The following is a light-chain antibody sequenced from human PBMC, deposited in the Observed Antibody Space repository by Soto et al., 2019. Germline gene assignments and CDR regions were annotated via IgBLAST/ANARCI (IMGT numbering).Light chain of an antibody. V-gene: IGKV2-30*01. J-gene: IGKJ1*01. CDR2: KVS. Sequence: DVVMTQSPLSLPVTLGQPASISCRSSQSLVYSDGNTYLNWFQQRPGQSPRRLIYKVSNRDSGVPDRVSGSGSGTDFTLKISRVEAEDVGVYYCMQGTHWPPVGFGQGTKVEIK. CDR3: MQGTHWPPVG. CDR1: QSLVYSDGNTY.